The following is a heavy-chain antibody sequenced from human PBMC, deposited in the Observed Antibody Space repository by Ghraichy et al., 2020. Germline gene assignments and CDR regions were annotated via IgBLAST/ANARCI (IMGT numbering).Heavy chain of an antibody. CDR3: ARLPLPRRAAVGDWYFDL. CDR2: ITGSSITI. D-gene: IGHD6-13*01. J-gene: IGHJ2*01. Sequence: GGSLRLSCEGSGFSFSDYSMIWVRLTPRKALEWVSYITGSSITIFYTDSVKGRFTISRDNAKNSLYLQMNSLRAEDTAVYYCARLPLPRRAAVGDWYFDLWGRGPLVPVSS. CDR1: GFSFSDYS. V-gene: IGHV3-48*01.